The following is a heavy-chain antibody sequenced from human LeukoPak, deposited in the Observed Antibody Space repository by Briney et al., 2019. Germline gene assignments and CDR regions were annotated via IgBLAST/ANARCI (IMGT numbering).Heavy chain of an antibody. D-gene: IGHD4/OR15-4a*01. V-gene: IGHV3-74*01. CDR1: GFTFSNYW. Sequence: GGSLRLSCAASGFTFSNYWMHWVRQAPGKGLVWVSRIHSDGSATYYADSVRGRFTISRDSAKNTLYLQMNSLRAEDTAVYYCARSVFGAYSRGLDYWGQGILVTVSS. J-gene: IGHJ4*02. CDR2: IHSDGSAT. CDR3: ARSVFGAYSRGLDY.